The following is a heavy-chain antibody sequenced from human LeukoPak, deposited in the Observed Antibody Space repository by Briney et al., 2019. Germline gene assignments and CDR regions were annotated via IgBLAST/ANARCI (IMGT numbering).Heavy chain of an antibody. Sequence: GGSLRLFCAASGFTFSSYSMNWVRQAPGKGLEWGSSISSSSSYIYYADSVKGRFTISRDNAKNSLYLQMNSLRAEDTAVYYCAREVYYDNAFDIWGQGTMVTVSS. J-gene: IGHJ3*02. CDR1: GFTFSSYS. V-gene: IGHV3-21*01. CDR2: ISSSSSYI. D-gene: IGHD3-22*01. CDR3: AREVYYDNAFDI.